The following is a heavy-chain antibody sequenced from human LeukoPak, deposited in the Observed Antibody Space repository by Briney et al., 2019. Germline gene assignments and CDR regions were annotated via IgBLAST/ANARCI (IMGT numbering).Heavy chain of an antibody. Sequence: GRSLRLSCAASGFTFDDYAMHWVRQAPGKGLEWVSGISWNSGSIGYADSVKGRFTISRDNAKNSLYLQMNSLRAEDTALYYCAKDMVDDYGDSSGWFDPWGQGTLVTVSS. CDR1: GFTFDDYA. D-gene: IGHD4-17*01. V-gene: IGHV3-9*01. J-gene: IGHJ5*02. CDR2: ISWNSGSI. CDR3: AKDMVDDYGDSSGWFDP.